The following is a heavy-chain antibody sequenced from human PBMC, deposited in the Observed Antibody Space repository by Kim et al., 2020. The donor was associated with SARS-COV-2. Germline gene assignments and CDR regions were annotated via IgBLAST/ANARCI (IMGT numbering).Heavy chain of an antibody. Sequence: YAPKFQGRVTMTRDTSTSTVYMELSSLRSEDTAVYYCARDWGYSYGYGYWGQGTLVTVSS. D-gene: IGHD5-18*01. V-gene: IGHV1-46*01. CDR3: ARDWGYSYGYGY. J-gene: IGHJ4*02.